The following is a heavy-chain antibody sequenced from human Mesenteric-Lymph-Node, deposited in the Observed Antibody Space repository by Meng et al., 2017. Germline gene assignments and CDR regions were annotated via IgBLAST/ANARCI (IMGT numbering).Heavy chain of an antibody. V-gene: IGHV6-1*01. CDR3: ARGRGEPDYYYYGMDV. Sequence: SQTLSLTCAISGDSVSSNSAAWNWIRQSPSRGLEWLGRTYCESKCYNDYAVSVESRITINPDTSKNQFSLQLRSVTPEDTAVYYCARGRGEPDYYYYGMDVWGQGTTVTGYS. CDR1: GDSVSSNSAA. D-gene: IGHD1-14*01. CDR2: TYCESKCYN. J-gene: IGHJ6*01.